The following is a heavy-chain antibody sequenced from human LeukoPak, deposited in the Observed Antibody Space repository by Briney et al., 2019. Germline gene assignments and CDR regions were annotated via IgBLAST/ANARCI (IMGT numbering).Heavy chain of an antibody. V-gene: IGHV3-23*01. Sequence: GSLRPSCAASGFTFSSYWMSWVRQAPGKGLEWVSGISGSGGSTYYADSMKGRFTISRDNSKNTLYLQINSLRAEDTAVYYCAKDFSVGVTMIRGPFDPWGQGTLVTVSS. J-gene: IGHJ5*02. CDR2: ISGSGGST. CDR3: AKDFSVGVTMIRGPFDP. CDR1: GFTFSSYW. D-gene: IGHD3-10*01.